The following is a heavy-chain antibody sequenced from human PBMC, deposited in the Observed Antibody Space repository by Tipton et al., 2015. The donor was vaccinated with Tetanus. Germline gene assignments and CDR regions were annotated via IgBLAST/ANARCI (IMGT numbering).Heavy chain of an antibody. CDR1: GGSISSGGYY. Sequence: TLSLTCTVSGGSISSGGYYWSWIRQHPGKGLEWIGYIYYSGSTYYNPSLKSRVTVSADPSQNQFSLKLSSVTAADTAVYYCARIHDFLSGHFDFWGQGTLVAVSS. CDR3: ARIHDFLSGHFDF. CDR2: IYYSGST. V-gene: IGHV4-31*03. D-gene: IGHD3-3*01. J-gene: IGHJ4*02.